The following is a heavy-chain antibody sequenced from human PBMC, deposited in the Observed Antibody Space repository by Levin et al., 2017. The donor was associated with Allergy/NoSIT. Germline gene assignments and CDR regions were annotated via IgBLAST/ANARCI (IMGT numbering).Heavy chain of an antibody. V-gene: IGHV3-73*01. Sequence: GGSLRLSCAASGFTFSGSAMHWVRQASGNGLEWVGRIRSKANSYATAYAASVKGRFTISRDDSKNTAYLQMNSLKTEDTAVYYCTRLYCSSTSCPDYWGQGTLVTVSS. CDR1: GFTFSGSA. CDR2: IRSKANSYAT. J-gene: IGHJ4*02. CDR3: TRLYCSSTSCPDY. D-gene: IGHD2-2*01.